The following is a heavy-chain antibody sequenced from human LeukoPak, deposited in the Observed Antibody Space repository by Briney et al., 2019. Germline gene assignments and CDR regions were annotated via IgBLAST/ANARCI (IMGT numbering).Heavy chain of an antibody. CDR3: ARGEVTTVTTGYYYYYMDV. CDR2: IVVGSGNT. V-gene: IGHV1-58*02. Sequence: SVKVSCKASGFTFTSSAMQWVRQARGQRLEWIGWIVVGSGNTNYAQKFQERVTITRDMSTSTAYMELSSLRSEDTAVYYCARGEVTTVTTGYYYYYMDVWGKGTTVTISS. D-gene: IGHD4-17*01. CDR1: GFTFTSSA. J-gene: IGHJ6*03.